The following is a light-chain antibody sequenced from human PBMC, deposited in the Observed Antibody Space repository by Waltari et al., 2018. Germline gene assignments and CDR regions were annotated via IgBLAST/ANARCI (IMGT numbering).Light chain of an antibody. CDR2: EVT. CDR1: SSDVWNYNL. Sequence: QAAPTQPGPVSGSPGQANPNSLTGTSSDVWNYNLGSWYQQHPGKAPKLMIYEVTKRPSGVSSRFSASRSGNTASLTISGLQAEDEADYYCCSYNDGPYVFGTGTKVTVL. CDR3: CSYNDGPYV. J-gene: IGLJ1*01. V-gene: IGLV2-23*02.